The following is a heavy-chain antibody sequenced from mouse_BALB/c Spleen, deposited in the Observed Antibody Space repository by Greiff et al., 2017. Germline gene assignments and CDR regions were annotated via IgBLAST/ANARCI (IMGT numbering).Heavy chain of an antibody. V-gene: IGHV1-9*01. Sequence: VKLVESGAELMKPGASVKISCKATGYTFSSYWIEWVKQRPGHGLEWIGEILPGSGSTNYNEKFKGKATFTADTSSNTAYMQLSSLTSEDSAVYYCARFMIPYAMDYWGQGTSVTVSS. CDR3: ARFMIPYAMDY. CDR1: GYTFSSYW. J-gene: IGHJ4*01. CDR2: ILPGSGST. D-gene: IGHD2-3*01.